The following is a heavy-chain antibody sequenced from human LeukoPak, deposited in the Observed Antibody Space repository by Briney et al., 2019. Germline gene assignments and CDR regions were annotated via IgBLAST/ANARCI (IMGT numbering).Heavy chain of an antibody. CDR3: ARGYCSSTSCYEDYYYMDV. J-gene: IGHJ6*03. V-gene: IGHV4-39*07. CDR1: GGSISSSSYY. Sequence: SETLSLTCTVSGGSISSSSYYWGWIRQPPGKGLEWIGSIYYSGSTYYNPSLKSRVTISVDTSKNQFSLKLSSVTAADTAVYYCARGYCSSTSCYEDYYYMDVWGKGTTVTVSS. D-gene: IGHD2-2*01. CDR2: IYYSGST.